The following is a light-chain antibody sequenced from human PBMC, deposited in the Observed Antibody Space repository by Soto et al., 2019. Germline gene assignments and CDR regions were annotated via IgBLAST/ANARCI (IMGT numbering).Light chain of an antibody. CDR3: SSYTSSSTPHVI. CDR1: SSDVGGYDY. Sequence: QSALTQPASVSGAPGQSITISCTGTSSDVGGYDYVSWYQQHPGKAPKLMIYDVRNRPSGVSNRFSGSKSGNTASLTISGLQEEDEADYYCSSYTSSSTPHVIFGGGTKVTVL. J-gene: IGLJ2*01. CDR2: DVR. V-gene: IGLV2-14*01.